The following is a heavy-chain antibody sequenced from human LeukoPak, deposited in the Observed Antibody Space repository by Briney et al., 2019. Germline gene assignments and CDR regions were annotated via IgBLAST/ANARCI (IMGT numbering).Heavy chain of an antibody. CDR3: ARQANPWAPGFGELFWAWYYFDY. Sequence: PGGSLRLSCAASGFTFSSYSMNWVRQAPGEGLEGVSYISSSGSTIYYADSVKGRFTISRDNAKNSLYLQMNSLRAGDTAVYYCARQANPWAPGFGELFWAWYYFDYWSQGTLVTVSS. CDR2: ISSSGSTI. D-gene: IGHD3-10*01. CDR1: GFTFSSYS. V-gene: IGHV3-48*04. J-gene: IGHJ4*02.